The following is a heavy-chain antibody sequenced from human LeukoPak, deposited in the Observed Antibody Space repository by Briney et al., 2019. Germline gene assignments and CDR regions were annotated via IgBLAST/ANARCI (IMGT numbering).Heavy chain of an antibody. J-gene: IGHJ4*02. D-gene: IGHD1-14*01. CDR2: INTDGSVT. V-gene: IGHV3-74*01. CDR3: ARALNRNQVDY. CDR1: GFTFNAHW. Sequence: PGGSLRLSCAASGFTFNAHWMHWVRQTPEKGLVWVSRINTDGSVTNYADSVKGRFTISRDNAKDTLYLQMNSLRVEDTAVYYCARALNRNQVDYWGQGSLVTVSS.